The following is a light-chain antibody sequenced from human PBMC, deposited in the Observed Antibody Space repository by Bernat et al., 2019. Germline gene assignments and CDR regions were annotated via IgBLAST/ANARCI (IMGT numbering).Light chain of an antibody. CDR1: SGYSNYK. Sequence: QPVLTQPPSASASLGASVTLTCTLSSGYSNYKVDWYQQRPGKGPRFVMRVGTGGIVGSKGDGIPDRFSVLGSGLNRYLTIKNIQEEDESDYHCGADHGSGSNFVSWVFGGVTKLTVL. CDR2: VGTGGIVG. CDR3: GADHGSGSNFVSWV. J-gene: IGLJ3*02. V-gene: IGLV9-49*01.